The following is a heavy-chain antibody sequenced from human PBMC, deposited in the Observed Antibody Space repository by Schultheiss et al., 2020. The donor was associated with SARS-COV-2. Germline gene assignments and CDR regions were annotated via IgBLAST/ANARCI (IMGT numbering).Heavy chain of an antibody. CDR3: VSGPHDY. D-gene: IGHD3-10*01. J-gene: IGHJ4*02. CDR2: ISGSGGST. V-gene: IGHV3-23*01. Sequence: GGSLRLSCAASGFTVSSNYMSWVRQAPGKGLEWVSAISGSGGSTSYADSVKGRFTISRDNAKNTLYLQMNSLRAEDTAVYYCVSGPHDYWGQGTLVTVSS. CDR1: GFTVSSNY.